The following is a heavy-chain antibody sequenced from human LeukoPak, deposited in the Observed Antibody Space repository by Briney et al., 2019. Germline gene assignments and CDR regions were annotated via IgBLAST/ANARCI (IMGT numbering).Heavy chain of an antibody. V-gene: IGHV3-21*01. CDR1: GFTFSSYS. D-gene: IGHD1-7*01. CDR2: ISSSSSYI. J-gene: IGHJ3*02. Sequence: GGSLRLSCAASGFTFSSYSMNWVRQAPGKGLEGVSSISSSSSYIYYADSVKGRFTISRDNAKNSLYLQMNSLRAEDTAVYYCARALGWGNYDAFDIWGQGTMVTVSS. CDR3: ARALGWGNYDAFDI.